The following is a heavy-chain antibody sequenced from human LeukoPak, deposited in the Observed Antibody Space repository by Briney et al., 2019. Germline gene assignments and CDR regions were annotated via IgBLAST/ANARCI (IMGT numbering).Heavy chain of an antibody. V-gene: IGHV3-9*01. CDR3: AKDWGLVRGVTFFDY. CDR1: GFTFDDYA. Sequence: GGSMSLSCAASGFTFDDYAMHWVRQVPGRGLEWVSGISWNSGSVGYGSSVKGRLTISRDNAKTSLYLQMNSLRAEDTALYYCAKDWGLVRGVTFFDYWGQGTLVTVSS. CDR2: ISWNSGSV. D-gene: IGHD3-10*01. J-gene: IGHJ4*02.